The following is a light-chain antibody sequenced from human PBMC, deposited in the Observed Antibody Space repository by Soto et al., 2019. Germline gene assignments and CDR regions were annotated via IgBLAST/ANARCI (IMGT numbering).Light chain of an antibody. Sequence: QLVLTQSPSASASLGASVKLTCTLSSGHSSYAIAWHQQQPEKGPRYLMKLNSDGSHSKGDGIPDRFSGSSSGAEHYLTISSLQSEDEADYYCQTWGTGIHWVFGGGTKLTVL. J-gene: IGLJ3*02. CDR1: SGHSSYA. V-gene: IGLV4-69*01. CDR2: LNSDGSH. CDR3: QTWGTGIHWV.